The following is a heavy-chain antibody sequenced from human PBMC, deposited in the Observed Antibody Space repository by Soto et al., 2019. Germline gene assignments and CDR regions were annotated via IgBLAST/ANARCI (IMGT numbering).Heavy chain of an antibody. V-gene: IGHV3-21*01. CDR2: ISSTTNYI. CDR3: ARESEDLTSNFDY. CDR1: GFTFSSYS. Sequence: PGGSLRLSCAASGFTFSSYSMNWVRQAPGKGLEWVSSISSTTNYIYYADSMKGRSTVSRDNAKNSVYLDMNSLSAEDTAVYYCARESEDLTSNFDYWGQGTLVTVS. J-gene: IGHJ4*02.